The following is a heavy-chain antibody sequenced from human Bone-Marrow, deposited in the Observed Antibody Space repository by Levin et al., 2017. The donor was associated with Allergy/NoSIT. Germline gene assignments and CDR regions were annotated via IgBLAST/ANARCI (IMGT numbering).Heavy chain of an antibody. J-gene: IGHJ4*02. Sequence: ASVKVSCKGSGYSFTSYWISWVRQTPGKGLEWMGRIDPSDAYTNYSPAFQGHVTISADTSINTAYLQWSSLKSSDTAMYYCARRLSSGWYSVDYWGQGTLVTVSS. CDR1: GYSFTSYW. V-gene: IGHV5-10-1*01. CDR3: ARRLSSGWYSVDY. CDR2: IDPSDAYT. D-gene: IGHD6-19*01.